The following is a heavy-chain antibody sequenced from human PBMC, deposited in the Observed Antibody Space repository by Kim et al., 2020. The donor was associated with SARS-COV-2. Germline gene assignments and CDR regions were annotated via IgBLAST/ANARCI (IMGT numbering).Heavy chain of an antibody. CDR2: ISAYNGNT. CDR1: GYTFTSYG. J-gene: IGHJ4*02. D-gene: IGHD6-19*01. CDR3: ARDLRTSWYLAVAAGL. V-gene: IGHV1-18*04. Sequence: ASVKVSCKASGYTFTSYGISWVRQAPGQGLEWMGWISAYNGNTNYAQKLQGRVTMTTDTSTSTAYMELRSLRSDDTAVYYCARDLRTSWYLAVAAGLWGQGTLVTVSS.